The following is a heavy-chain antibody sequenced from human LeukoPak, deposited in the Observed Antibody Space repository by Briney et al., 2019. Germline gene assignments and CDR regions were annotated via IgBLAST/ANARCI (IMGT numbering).Heavy chain of an antibody. CDR3: VRLGSTSPGNWYKLFDP. Sequence: GESLRLSCTASGFTFSNFWMGWVRQAPGKGLEWVANIKQDETEKFYLGSVKGRFTISRDNAKNSLYLQMNSLRVEDTALYHCVRLGSTSPGNWYKLFDPWGQGTLVTVSS. V-gene: IGHV3-7*03. CDR1: GFTFSNFW. D-gene: IGHD2-2*01. J-gene: IGHJ5*02. CDR2: IKQDETEK.